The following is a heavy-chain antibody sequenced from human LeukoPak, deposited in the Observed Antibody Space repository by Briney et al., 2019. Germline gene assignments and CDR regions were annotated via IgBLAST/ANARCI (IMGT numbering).Heavy chain of an antibody. CDR3: ARHLSGTAMAHYFDH. CDR1: GASISSGRNY. Sequence: PSETLSLTCSVSGASISSGRNYWGWIRQSPGKGLEWIASIYSSGNTQYNPSLQSRVSVSVDTSKNQVSVRLSSLTAADTGVYYCARHLSGTAMAHYFDHWGQGTVVTVSS. CDR2: IYSSGNT. D-gene: IGHD5-18*01. J-gene: IGHJ4*02. V-gene: IGHV4-39*01.